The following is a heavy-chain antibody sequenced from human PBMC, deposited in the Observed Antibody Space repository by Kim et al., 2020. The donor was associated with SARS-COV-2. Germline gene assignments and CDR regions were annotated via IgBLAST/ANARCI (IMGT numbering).Heavy chain of an antibody. V-gene: IGHV3-33*01. Sequence: GGSLRLSCAASGFGFSVYGMHWVRQAPGKGLEWVAVIWYDGGNKDYADSVKGRFTISRDNSKNTLYLQMNSLRADDTAGYFCARGRCCSSSNCYSYMDV. D-gene: IGHD2-2*01. J-gene: IGHJ6*03. CDR1: GFGFSVYG. CDR2: IWYDGGNK. CDR3: ARGRCCSSSNCYSYMDV.